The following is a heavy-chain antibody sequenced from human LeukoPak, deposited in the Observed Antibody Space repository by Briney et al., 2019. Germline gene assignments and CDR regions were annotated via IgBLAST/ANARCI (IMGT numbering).Heavy chain of an antibody. V-gene: IGHV3-30*18. D-gene: IGHD4/OR15-4a*01. J-gene: IGHJ4*02. Sequence: PGGSLRLSCEGTGFTFSTYGIHWVRQAPARGLEWVALISNDGNQKFYADSVKGRFTISRDNSKNTLSLQMNSLRAEDTAMYYCAKDLSMGAFDFWGQGTLVTVSS. CDR1: GFTFSTYG. CDR2: ISNDGNQK. CDR3: AKDLSMGAFDF.